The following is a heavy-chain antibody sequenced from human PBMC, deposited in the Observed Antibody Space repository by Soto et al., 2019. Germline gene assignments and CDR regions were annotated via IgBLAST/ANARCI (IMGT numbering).Heavy chain of an antibody. CDR2: ISAYNGNT. CDR3: ARFSGGSYNTYYFYYGMDV. CDR1: GYTFTSYG. D-gene: IGHD2-15*01. Sequence: QVQLVQSGAEVKKPGASVKVSCKASGYTFTSYGISWVRQAPGKGLDWMGWISAYNGNTKYAQELQGRVTMTTDTPPLTAYMELSGLRSDDTAMYYCARFSGGSYNTYYFYYGMDVWGQGTTVTVSS. V-gene: IGHV1-18*04. J-gene: IGHJ6*02.